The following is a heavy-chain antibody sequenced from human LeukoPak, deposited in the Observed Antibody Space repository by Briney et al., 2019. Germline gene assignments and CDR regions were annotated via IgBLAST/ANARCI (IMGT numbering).Heavy chain of an antibody. Sequence: ASVKVSCKASGYTFTAYNTHWVRQAPGQGLEWMGRINPNSGGTNYAQKFQGRVIMTRDTTSGTAYMELNSLRSDDTAVYYCARDPGSSGDYWGQGTLVTVSS. J-gene: IGHJ4*02. CDR1: GYTFTAYN. CDR2: INPNSGGT. V-gene: IGHV1-2*06. D-gene: IGHD6-25*01. CDR3: ARDPGSSGDY.